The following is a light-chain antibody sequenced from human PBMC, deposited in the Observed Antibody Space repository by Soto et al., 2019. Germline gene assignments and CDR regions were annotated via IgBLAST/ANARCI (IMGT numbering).Light chain of an antibody. V-gene: IGKV1-5*03. CDR1: QSISSF. J-gene: IGKJ1*01. CDR2: KAS. Sequence: IQMTQSPTSLSSSVGDRVTVTCRASQSISSFLNWYQQKPGKAPKLLIYKASTLKSGVPSRFSGSGSGTEFTLTISSLQPDDFATYYCQQYNSYSWTFGQGTKVDI. CDR3: QQYNSYSWT.